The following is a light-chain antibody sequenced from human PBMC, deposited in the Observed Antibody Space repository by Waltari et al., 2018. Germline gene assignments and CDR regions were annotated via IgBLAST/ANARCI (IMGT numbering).Light chain of an antibody. J-gene: IGLJ3*02. Sequence: QLVLTQSPSASASPGASVKLTCXXXXXXXXXXXXXXXHPPETGPRYVRKVNSAGVHSDGGALPDRFSGSSSGAERYLTISSLQSEDEAYYYCQTWGTGVWVFGGGTKLTVL. CDR1: XXXXXXX. CDR3: QTWGTGVWV. CDR2: VNSAGVH. V-gene: IGLV4-69*01.